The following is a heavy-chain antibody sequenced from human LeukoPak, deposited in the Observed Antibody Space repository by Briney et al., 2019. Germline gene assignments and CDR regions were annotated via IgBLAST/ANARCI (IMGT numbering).Heavy chain of an antibody. CDR1: GFTFSSYA. CDR2: ISYDGSNK. J-gene: IGHJ4*02. V-gene: IGHV3-30*04. CDR3: ELPFDY. Sequence: PGGSLRLSCAASGFTFSSYAMHWVRQAPGKGLEWVAVISYDGSNKYYADSVKGRFTISRDNSKNTLYLQMNSPRAEDTAVYYCELPFDYWGQGTLVTVSS.